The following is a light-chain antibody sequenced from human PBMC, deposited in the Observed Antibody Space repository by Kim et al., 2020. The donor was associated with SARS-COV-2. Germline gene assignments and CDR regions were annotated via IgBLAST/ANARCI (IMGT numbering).Light chain of an antibody. J-gene: IGKJ3*01. CDR3: QQCHTVPIT. V-gene: IGKV1-33*01. CDR2: GAS. Sequence: DTQMTQSPSSLSASVGDRVTITCQASQDIRNYLNWYQHKPGKAPKLLLYGASNLETGVPSRFSGSGSGKHFTFTISSLQPEDIATYYCQQCHTVPITFGPGTKVDIK. CDR1: QDIRNY.